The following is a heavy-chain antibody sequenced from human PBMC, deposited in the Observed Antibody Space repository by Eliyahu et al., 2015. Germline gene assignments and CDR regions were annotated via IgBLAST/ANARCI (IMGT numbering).Heavy chain of an antibody. CDR2: ISSSSSYI. D-gene: IGHD2-2*01. J-gene: IGHJ3*02. V-gene: IGHV3-21*01. Sequence: EVQLVESGGGLVQPGGSLRLSCAASGFTFSSYWMSWVRQAPGKXLEXVSSISSSSSYIYYADSVKGRFTISRDNAKNSLYLQMNSLRAEDTAVYYCAGVVPAAMAAFDIWGQGTMVTVSS. CDR3: AGVVPAAMAAFDI. CDR1: GFTFSSYW.